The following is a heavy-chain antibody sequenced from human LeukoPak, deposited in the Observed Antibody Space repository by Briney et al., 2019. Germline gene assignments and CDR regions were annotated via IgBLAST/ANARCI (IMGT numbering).Heavy chain of an antibody. Sequence: GGSLRLSCSTSGFTFSSFAMHWVRQAPGKGLEYVAAISRNGGSTYYADSVKGRFTISRDNSKNTLYLQMSSLRAEDTAVYLCVKDLRSDFMGVLSRYLSYWGQGTLVTVSS. V-gene: IGHV3-64D*09. CDR1: GFTFSSFA. CDR3: VKDLRSDFMGVLSRYLSY. CDR2: ISRNGGST. J-gene: IGHJ4*02. D-gene: IGHD2/OR15-2a*01.